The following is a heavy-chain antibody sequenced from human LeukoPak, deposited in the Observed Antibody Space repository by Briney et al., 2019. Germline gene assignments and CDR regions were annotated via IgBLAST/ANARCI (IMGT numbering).Heavy chain of an antibody. CDR1: GGSISSGDYY. V-gene: IGHV4-30-4*01. J-gene: IGHJ5*02. D-gene: IGHD2-2*01. CDR3: ARAIGYCRSTSCYGGWFDP. Sequence: SQTLSLTCTVSGGSISSGDYYWSWIRQPPGKGLEWIGYIYYSGSTYYNPSLKSRVTISVDTSKNQFSLKLSSVTAADTAVYYCARAIGYCRSTSCYGGWFDPWGQGTLVTVSP. CDR2: IYYSGST.